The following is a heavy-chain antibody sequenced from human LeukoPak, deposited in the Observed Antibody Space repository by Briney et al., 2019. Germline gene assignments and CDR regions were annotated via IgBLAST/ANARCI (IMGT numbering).Heavy chain of an antibody. Sequence: PGGSLRLSCAASGFTVSSNYMSWVRQAPGKGLEWVSVIYSGGSTYYADSVKGRFTISRDNSKNTLYLQMNSLRPGDMAVYYCAREVDDAYDIWGQGTMVTVSS. CDR2: IYSGGST. V-gene: IGHV3-66*01. D-gene: IGHD1-26*01. CDR3: AREVDDAYDI. CDR1: GFTVSSNY. J-gene: IGHJ3*02.